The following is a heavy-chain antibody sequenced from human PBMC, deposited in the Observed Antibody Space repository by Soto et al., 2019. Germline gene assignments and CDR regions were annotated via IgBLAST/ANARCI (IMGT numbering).Heavy chain of an antibody. CDR3: ARAFLRSHGPFDI. CDR2: IIPLFGTA. CDR1: GGTFNTYD. Sequence: SVKVSCKASGGTFNTYDISWVRQAPGQGLEWMGGIIPLFGTANYAQKFQGTVTISADESTSTAYMELSSLRSEDTAVYYCARAFLRSHGPFDIWGQGTMVTVS. D-gene: IGHD2-8*01. V-gene: IGHV1-69*13. J-gene: IGHJ3*02.